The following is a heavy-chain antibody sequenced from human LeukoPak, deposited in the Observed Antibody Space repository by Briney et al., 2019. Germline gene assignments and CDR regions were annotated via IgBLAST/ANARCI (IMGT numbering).Heavy chain of an antibody. Sequence: SETLSLTCTVSGGSLSIYYCGWVWQRPGGGVEWSGYIYYSGSTNYNPPPKRQVTISVDTTKNQFSLKLSSVTAADTAVYYCARGVAAAVVAYYFDYWGQGTLVTVSS. CDR2: IYYSGST. CDR1: GGSLSIYY. V-gene: IGHV4-59*01. CDR3: ARGVAAAVVAYYFDY. D-gene: IGHD6-13*01. J-gene: IGHJ4*02.